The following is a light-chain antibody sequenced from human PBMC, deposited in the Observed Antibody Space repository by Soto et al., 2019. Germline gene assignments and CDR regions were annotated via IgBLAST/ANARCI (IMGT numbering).Light chain of an antibody. CDR2: GAS. Sequence: EIVLTQSPGILSLSPGERATLSCRASQSVSNDFLAWYQQKPGQAPRLLIYGASTRATDVPDRFSGSGSGADFTLTISRLEPEDFAVYYCQQYGSSPPRTFGLGTKVE. V-gene: IGKV3-20*01. CDR3: QQYGSSPPRT. J-gene: IGKJ1*01. CDR1: QSVSNDF.